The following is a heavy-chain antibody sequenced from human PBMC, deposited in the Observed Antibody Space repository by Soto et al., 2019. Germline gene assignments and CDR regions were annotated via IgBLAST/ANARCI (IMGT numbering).Heavy chain of an antibody. D-gene: IGHD1-1*01. V-gene: IGHV1-18*01. CDR2: ISVFNGYA. J-gene: IGHJ5*01. CDR3: SKNGTTWFAS. CDR1: GYSFHNSG. Sequence: ASVKVSCNTSGYSFHNSGISWVRQAPGQGLEWMGWISVFNGYAHYAQKFQGRVIMTADTFTNTAYMELRGLRSDDTAMYYCSKNGTTWFASWGQGTPVTVS.